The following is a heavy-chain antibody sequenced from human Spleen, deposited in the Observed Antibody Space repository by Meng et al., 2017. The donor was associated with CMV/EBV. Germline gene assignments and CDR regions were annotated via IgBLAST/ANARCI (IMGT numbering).Heavy chain of an antibody. CDR3: ARDEYGDIPFEY. CDR2: FNPKTGDA. CDR1: GYPVHDYF. J-gene: IGHJ4*02. D-gene: IGHD4-17*01. Sequence: ASGYPVHDYFIHWVRQAPGQGLEWLGYFNPKTGDANLPQKFQGRVTLTTDAYISTAYMELRRLTSDDTAVYFCARDEYGDIPFEYWGQGTLVTVSS. V-gene: IGHV1-2*02.